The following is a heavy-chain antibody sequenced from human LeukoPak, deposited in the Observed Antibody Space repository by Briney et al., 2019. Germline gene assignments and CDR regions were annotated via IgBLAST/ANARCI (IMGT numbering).Heavy chain of an antibody. CDR3: ARDQVDPLLSTYYYDSSGYEDY. V-gene: IGHV3-7*01. Sequence: GGSLRLSCAASGFTFSSYWMSWVRQAPGKGLEWVANIKQDGSEKYYVDSVKGRFTISIDNAKNSLYLQMNSLRAEDTAVYYCARDQVDPLLSTYYYDSSGYEDYWGQGTLVTVSS. J-gene: IGHJ4*02. D-gene: IGHD3-22*01. CDR1: GFTFSSYW. CDR2: IKQDGSEK.